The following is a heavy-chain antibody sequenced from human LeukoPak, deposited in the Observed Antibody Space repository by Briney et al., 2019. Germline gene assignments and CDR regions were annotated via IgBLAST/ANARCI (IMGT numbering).Heavy chain of an antibody. V-gene: IGHV1-69*01. J-gene: IGHJ4*02. CDR3: ARSSGWDREMDY. CDR1: GGTFSSYS. Sequence: SVKVSCKASGGTFSSYSISWVRQPPGQGLEWMGGTIPIFGTANYAQKFQGRVTITADESTSTAYMELSSRRSEDTAVYYCARSSGWDREMDYWGEGTLVTVSS. CDR2: TIPIFGTA. D-gene: IGHD6-19*01.